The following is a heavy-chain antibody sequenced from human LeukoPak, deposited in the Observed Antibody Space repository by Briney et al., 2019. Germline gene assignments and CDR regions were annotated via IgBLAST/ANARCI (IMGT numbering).Heavy chain of an antibody. CDR2: ISSSGTI. Sequence: GGSLRLSCAASGFTFSSYSMNWVRQAPGKGLEWLSYISSSGTIHYADSVKGRFPISRDNAKNSLYLQMNSLRADDTAVYYCAREVPYGDYAPDYWGQGTLVTVSS. D-gene: IGHD4-17*01. CDR1: GFTFSSYS. CDR3: AREVPYGDYAPDY. V-gene: IGHV3-48*01. J-gene: IGHJ4*02.